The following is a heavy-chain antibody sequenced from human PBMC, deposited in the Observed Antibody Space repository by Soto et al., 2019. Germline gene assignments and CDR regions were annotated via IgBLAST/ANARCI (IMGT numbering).Heavy chain of an antibody. CDR2: IYPGDSDT. V-gene: IGHV5-51*01. CDR3: ARPGLNYYGSGSYYDYGMDV. CDR1: GYSFTSYW. J-gene: IGHJ6*02. D-gene: IGHD3-10*01. Sequence: GESLKLSCKGSGYSFTSYWIGCVRQMPGKGLEWMGIIYPGDSDTRYSPSFQGQVTISADKSISTAYLQWSSLKASDTAMYYCARPGLNYYGSGSYYDYGMDVWGQGTTVTVSS.